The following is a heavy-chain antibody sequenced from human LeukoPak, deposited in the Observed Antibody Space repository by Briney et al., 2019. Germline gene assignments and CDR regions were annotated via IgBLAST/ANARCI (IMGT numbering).Heavy chain of an antibody. J-gene: IGHJ4*02. CDR3: ARDHHSSGWYPFDY. V-gene: IGHV3-21*01. CDR1: GFTFSSYS. D-gene: IGHD6-19*01. Sequence: GGSLRLSCAASGFTFSSYSMNWVRQAPGKGLEWVSSISSSSSYIYYADSVKGRFTISRDNAKNSLYPQMNSLRAEDTAVYYCARDHHSSGWYPFDYWGQGTLVTVSS. CDR2: ISSSSSYI.